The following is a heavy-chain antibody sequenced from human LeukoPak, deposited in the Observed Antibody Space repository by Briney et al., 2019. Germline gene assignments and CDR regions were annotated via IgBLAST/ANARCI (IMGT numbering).Heavy chain of an antibody. CDR3: ARAARTAERYFDWLLYPLDY. J-gene: IGHJ4*02. CDR2: ISSNGGST. V-gene: IGHV3-64*01. CDR1: GFTFSDYY. Sequence: GGSLRLSCAASGFTFSDYYMSWVRQAPGKGLEYVSAISSNGGSTYYANSVKGRFTISRDNSKNTLYLQMGSLRAEDMAVYYCARAARTAERYFDWLLYPLDYWGQGTLVTVSS. D-gene: IGHD3-9*01.